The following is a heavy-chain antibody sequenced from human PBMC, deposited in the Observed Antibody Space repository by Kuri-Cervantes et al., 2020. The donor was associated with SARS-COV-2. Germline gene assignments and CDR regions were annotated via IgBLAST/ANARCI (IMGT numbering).Heavy chain of an antibody. D-gene: IGHD3-22*01. CDR1: GFTFSSYA. V-gene: IGHV3-30-3*01. CDR2: ISYDGSNK. CDR3: TTSMIVSAAHYFDY. J-gene: IGHJ4*02. Sequence: GESLKISCAASGFTFSSYAMHWVRQAPGKGLEWVAVISYDGSNKYYADSVKGRFTISRDNAKSSVFLQMNSLRAEDTAVYYCTTSMIVSAAHYFDYWGQGILVTVSS.